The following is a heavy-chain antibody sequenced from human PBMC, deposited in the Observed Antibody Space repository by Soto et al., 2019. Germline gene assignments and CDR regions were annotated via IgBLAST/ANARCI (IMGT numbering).Heavy chain of an antibody. CDR1: GRSMSGYN. Sequence: QVQQQQWGARLLKPSETLSLTCAEYGRSMSGYNWSWLRRSPVRGLEWIGEIGPTGDTNYGPSFMSRVTVSVDTTKYELSLRLTQVTAPDTAMYLCARNGVGFGFDIWGLGTMVSVSS. CDR2: IGPTGDT. J-gene: IGHJ3*02. CDR3: ARNGVGFGFDI. D-gene: IGHD3-10*01. V-gene: IGHV4-34*02.